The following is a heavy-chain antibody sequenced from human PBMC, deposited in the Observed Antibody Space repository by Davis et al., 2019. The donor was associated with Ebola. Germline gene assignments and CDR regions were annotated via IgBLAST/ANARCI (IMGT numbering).Heavy chain of an antibody. CDR2: ISWNSGSI. V-gene: IGHV3-9*01. Sequence: GESLKISCAASGFTFDDYAMHWVRQAPGKGLEWVSGISWNSGSIGYADSVKGRFTISRDNAKNSLYVQMNSLRAEDTALYYCAKGRTVTTLYYYYGMDVWGQGTTVTVSS. D-gene: IGHD4-17*01. J-gene: IGHJ6*02. CDR1: GFTFDDYA. CDR3: AKGRTVTTLYYYYGMDV.